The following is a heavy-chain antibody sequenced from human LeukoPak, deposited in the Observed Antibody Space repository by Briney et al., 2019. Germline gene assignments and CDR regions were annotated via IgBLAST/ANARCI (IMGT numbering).Heavy chain of an antibody. D-gene: IGHD2-8*01. V-gene: IGHV3-7*03. CDR3: ARDSDCTNGVCSPIDF. CDR1: GFTFSSYW. Sequence: GSLRLSCAASGFTFSSYWMSWVRQAPGKGLEGVANIKQDGSEKYYVDSVKGRFTISRDNAKNSLYLQMNSLRAEDTAVYYCARDSDCTNGVCSPIDFWGQGTLVTVSS. J-gene: IGHJ4*02. CDR2: IKQDGSEK.